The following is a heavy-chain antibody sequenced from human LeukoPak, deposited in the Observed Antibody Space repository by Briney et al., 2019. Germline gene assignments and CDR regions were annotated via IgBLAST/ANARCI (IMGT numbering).Heavy chain of an antibody. CDR3: AQNKGGDGYNDC. Sequence: GGSLRLSCAASGFTVSSNYMSWVRQAPGKGLEWVSVIYSGGSTNHADYAKGRFTISRDNSKNTLYLQMNSLRAEDTAVYYCAQNKGGDGYNDCWGQGTLVTVSS. V-gene: IGHV3-66*02. D-gene: IGHD5-24*01. CDR1: GFTVSSNY. J-gene: IGHJ4*02. CDR2: IYSGGST.